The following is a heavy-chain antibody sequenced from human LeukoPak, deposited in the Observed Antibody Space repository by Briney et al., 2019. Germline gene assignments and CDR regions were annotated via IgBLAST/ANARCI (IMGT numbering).Heavy chain of an antibody. CDR1: GYTFTSYG. CDR3: ARWSRGVDTAMVHDY. D-gene: IGHD5-18*01. Sequence: ASVKVSCKASGYTFTSYGISWVRQAPGQGLEWMGGIIPIFGTANYAQKFQGRVTITADESTSTAYMELSSLRSEDTAVYYCARWSRGVDTAMVHDYWGQGTLVTVSS. V-gene: IGHV1-69*13. CDR2: IIPIFGTA. J-gene: IGHJ4*02.